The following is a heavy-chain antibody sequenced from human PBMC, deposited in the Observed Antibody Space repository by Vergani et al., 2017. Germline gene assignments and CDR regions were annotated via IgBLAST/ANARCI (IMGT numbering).Heavy chain of an antibody. J-gene: IGHJ4*02. CDR1: GGSFSGYY. Sequence: QVQLQQWGAGLLKPSETLSLTCAVYGGSFSGYYWSWIRQPPGKGLEWIGEINHSGSTNYNPSLKSRVTISVDTSKNQFSLKLSSVTAADTAVYYCARDPHSRSGYVGGFDYWGQGTLVTVSS. V-gene: IGHV4-34*01. D-gene: IGHD5-12*01. CDR2: INHSGST. CDR3: ARDPHSRSGYVGGFDY.